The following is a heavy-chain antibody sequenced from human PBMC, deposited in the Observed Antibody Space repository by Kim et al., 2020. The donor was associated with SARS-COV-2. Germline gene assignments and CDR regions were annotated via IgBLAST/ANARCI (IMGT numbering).Heavy chain of an antibody. J-gene: IGHJ4*02. Sequence: GGSLRLSCVASGFTFNNAWMSWVRQAPGKGLEWVGRIKRKTDGGTTDYAAPVKGRFTISRDDSKNTLYLQMNSLKTEDTAVYYCTTDKYYYDSSGYPDTFDYWGQGTLVTVSS. CDR1: GFTFNNAW. V-gene: IGHV3-15*01. CDR3: TTDKYYYDSSGYPDTFDY. D-gene: IGHD3-22*01. CDR2: IKRKTDGGTT.